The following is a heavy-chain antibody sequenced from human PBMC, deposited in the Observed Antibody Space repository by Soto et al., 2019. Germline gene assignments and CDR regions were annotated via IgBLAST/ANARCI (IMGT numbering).Heavy chain of an antibody. Sequence: SETLSLTCTVSGGSISSYYWSWIRQPPGKGLEWIGYIYYSGSTNYNPSLKSRVTISVDTSKNQFSLQLNSVTPEDTAVYYCARARIFIAAAGIGFYGYWGQGTLVTVSS. J-gene: IGHJ4*02. V-gene: IGHV4-59*12. CDR2: IYYSGST. CDR1: GGSISSYY. D-gene: IGHD6-13*01. CDR3: ARARIFIAAAGIGFYGY.